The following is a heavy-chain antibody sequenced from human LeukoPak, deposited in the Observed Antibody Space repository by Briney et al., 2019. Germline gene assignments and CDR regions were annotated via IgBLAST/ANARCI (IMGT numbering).Heavy chain of an antibody. CDR3: AKDNPLDY. CDR1: GFTFSSFG. Sequence: GGSQRLSCAASGFTFSSFGMHWVRQAPGQGLEWVAFILYDGTNKYYADSVKGRFTISRDNSKNTLYLHIKSLRAEDTAVYYCAKDNPLDYWGQGTLVIVSS. V-gene: IGHV3-30*02. J-gene: IGHJ4*02. CDR2: ILYDGTNK. D-gene: IGHD1-14*01.